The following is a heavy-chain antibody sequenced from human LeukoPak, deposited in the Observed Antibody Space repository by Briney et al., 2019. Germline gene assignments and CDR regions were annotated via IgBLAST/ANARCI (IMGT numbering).Heavy chain of an antibody. V-gene: IGHV1-2*02. J-gene: IGHJ4*02. D-gene: IGHD6-13*01. Sequence: ASVKVSCKASGYTFTGYYMHWVRQAPGQRLEWMGWINPNSGGTNYAQKFQGRVTMTRDTSISTAYMELSRLRSDDTAVYYCARDSEGIAAAGPHFDYWGQGTLVTVSS. CDR1: GYTFTGYY. CDR2: INPNSGGT. CDR3: ARDSEGIAAAGPHFDY.